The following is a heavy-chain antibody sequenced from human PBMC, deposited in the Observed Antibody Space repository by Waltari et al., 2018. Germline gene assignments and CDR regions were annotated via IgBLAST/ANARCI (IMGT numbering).Heavy chain of an antibody. Sequence: EVQLVESGGGLVKPGGSLRLSCAASGFTFRSYSMNWVRQAPGKGLECVSSISSSSSYIYYADSVKGRFTISRDNAKNSLYLQMNSLRAEDTAVYYCARALPRRYSSSDFDYWGQGTLVTVSS. J-gene: IGHJ4*02. CDR1: GFTFRSYS. V-gene: IGHV3-21*01. CDR3: ARALPRRYSSSDFDY. D-gene: IGHD6-6*01. CDR2: ISSSSSYI.